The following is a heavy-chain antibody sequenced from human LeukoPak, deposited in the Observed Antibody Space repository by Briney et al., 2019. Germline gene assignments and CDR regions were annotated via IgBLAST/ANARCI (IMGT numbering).Heavy chain of an antibody. CDR1: GFTFSNYA. CDR3: ARDYESGTYFDY. V-gene: IGHV3-23*01. J-gene: IGHJ4*02. D-gene: IGHD1-26*01. CDR2: ISNTGGST. Sequence: GGSLRLSCVASGFTFSNYAMSWVRQAPGKGLEWGSAISNTGGSTYYADSVKGRFPISRDNSKNTVYLQMNSLRAEDTALYYCARDYESGTYFDYWGQGTLVTVSS.